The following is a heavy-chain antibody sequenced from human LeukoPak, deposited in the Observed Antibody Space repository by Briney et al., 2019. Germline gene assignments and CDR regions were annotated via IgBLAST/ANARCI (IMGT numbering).Heavy chain of an antibody. Sequence: SETLSLTCTVSGGSISSYYWSWIRQPPGKGLEWIGYIYYSGSTNYNPSLKSRVTISVDTSKNQFSLKLSSVTAADTAVYYCARASYSGSYWGFDYWGQGTLVTVSS. CDR3: ARASYSGSYWGFDY. CDR2: IYYSGST. CDR1: GGSISSYY. V-gene: IGHV4-59*01. J-gene: IGHJ4*02. D-gene: IGHD1-26*01.